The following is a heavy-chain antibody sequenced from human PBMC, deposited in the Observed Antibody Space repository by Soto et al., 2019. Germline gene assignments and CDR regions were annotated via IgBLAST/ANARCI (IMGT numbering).Heavy chain of an antibody. CDR2: IIPILGIA. J-gene: IGHJ4*02. V-gene: IGHV1-69*04. CDR1: GGTFSSYT. D-gene: IGHD3-10*01. Sequence: EASVQVSCKASGGTFSSYTISWVRQAPGQGLEWMGRIIPILGIANYAQKFQGRVTITADKSTSTAYMELSSLRSEDTAVYYCARDLGSYGSDYWGQGTLVTVSS. CDR3: ARDLGSYGSDY.